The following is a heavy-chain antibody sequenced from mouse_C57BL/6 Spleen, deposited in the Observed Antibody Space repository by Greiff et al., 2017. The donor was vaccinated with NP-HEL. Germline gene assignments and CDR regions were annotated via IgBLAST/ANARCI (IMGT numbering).Heavy chain of an antibody. CDR1: GYAFSSSW. V-gene: IGHV1-82*01. CDR2: IYPGDGDT. CDR3: ARGGQRGFAY. J-gene: IGHJ3*01. Sequence: VQLQQSGPELVKPGASVKISCKASGYAFSSSWMNWVKQRPEKGLEWIGRIYPGDGDTNYNGKFKGKATLTADKSSSTAYMQLSSLTSEDSAVYFCARGGQRGFAYWGQGTLVTVSA.